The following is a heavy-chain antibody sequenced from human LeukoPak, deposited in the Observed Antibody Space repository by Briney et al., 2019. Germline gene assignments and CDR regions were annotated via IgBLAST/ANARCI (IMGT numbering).Heavy chain of an antibody. V-gene: IGHV4-39*01. CDR2: IYYSGST. CDR1: GGSITSSSYY. Sequence: SETLSLTCTVSGGSITSSSYYWGWIRQPPGKGLEWIGSIYYSGSTYYSPSLKSRVTISVDTSKNQFSLKLSSVTAADTAVYYCARLSPGYCSGTSCYGLNWYFDLWGRGTLVTVSS. D-gene: IGHD2-2*03. CDR3: ARLSPGYCSGTSCYGLNWYFDL. J-gene: IGHJ2*01.